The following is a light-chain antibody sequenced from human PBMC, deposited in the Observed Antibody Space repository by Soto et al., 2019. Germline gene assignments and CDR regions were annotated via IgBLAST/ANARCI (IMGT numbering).Light chain of an antibody. CDR3: QSYDSSLSAWV. Sequence: QSLLTQPPSVSGPPGQRVTISCTGSSPNIGTGYDVHWYQQLPGTAPKLLIYGNNNRPSGVPDRFSGSKSGTSASLAITGLQAEDEADYYCQSYDSSLSAWVFGGGTKLTVL. J-gene: IGLJ3*02. CDR2: GNN. CDR1: SPNIGTGYD. V-gene: IGLV1-40*01.